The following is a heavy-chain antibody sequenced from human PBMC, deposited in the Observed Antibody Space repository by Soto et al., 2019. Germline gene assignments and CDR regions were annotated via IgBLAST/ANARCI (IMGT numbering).Heavy chain of an antibody. J-gene: IGHJ6*02. CDR3: ARRPKSIAAPLWHLIAAATYYYYGMDV. V-gene: IGHV4-39*01. CDR1: GDAMRSSRDY. D-gene: IGHD6-13*01. CDR2: IYYSVTT. Sequence: SETLSLTGPVSGDAMRSSRDYWVWSQQPPGKELEWGASIYYSVTTYYNPSLKSRVTISVDTSKNQFSLKLSSVTAADTAVYYCARRPKSIAAPLWHLIAAATYYYYGMDVWRQGTTVTVSS.